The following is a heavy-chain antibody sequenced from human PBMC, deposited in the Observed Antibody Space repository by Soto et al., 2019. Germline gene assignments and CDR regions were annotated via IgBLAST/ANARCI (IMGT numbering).Heavy chain of an antibody. J-gene: IGHJ6*03. CDR1: GFTFSSYA. D-gene: IGHD6-13*01. V-gene: IGHV3-23*01. Sequence: GGSLRLSCAAAGFTFSSYAMSWVRQAPGKGLEWVSAISGSGGSTYYADSVKGRFTISRDNSKNTLYLQMNSLRAEDTAVYYCAKDGVAGGYYYYYYMDVWGKGTTVTVSS. CDR3: AKDGVAGGYYYYYYMDV. CDR2: ISGSGGST.